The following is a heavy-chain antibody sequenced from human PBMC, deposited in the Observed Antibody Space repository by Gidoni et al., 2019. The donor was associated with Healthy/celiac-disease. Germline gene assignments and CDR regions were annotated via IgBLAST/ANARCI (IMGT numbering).Heavy chain of an antibody. V-gene: IGHV3-30*04. CDR1: GFTFSSYA. J-gene: IGHJ3*02. CDR2: IAYDGSNK. Sequence: QVQLVESGGGVVQPGRSLRLSCAASGFTFSSYAMHWVRQAPGKGLEWVAVIAYDGSNKYYADSVKGRFTISRDNSKNTRYLQMNSLRAEDTAVYYCARGRIQLWSTGDDAFDIWGQGTMVTVSS. CDR3: ARGRIQLWSTGDDAFDI. D-gene: IGHD5-18*01.